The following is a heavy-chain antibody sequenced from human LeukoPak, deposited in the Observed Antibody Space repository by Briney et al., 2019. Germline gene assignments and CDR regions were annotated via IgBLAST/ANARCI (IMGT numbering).Heavy chain of an antibody. Sequence: GGSLRLSCAASGFTFSSYGMHWVRQAPGKGLEWVAVISYDGSNKYYADSVKGRFTISRDNSKNTLYLQMNSLRAEDTAVYYCAKAGKLGTAFDYWGQGTLVTVSS. CDR3: AKAGKLGTAFDY. CDR2: ISYDGSNK. D-gene: IGHD3-10*01. V-gene: IGHV3-30*18. CDR1: GFTFSSYG. J-gene: IGHJ4*02.